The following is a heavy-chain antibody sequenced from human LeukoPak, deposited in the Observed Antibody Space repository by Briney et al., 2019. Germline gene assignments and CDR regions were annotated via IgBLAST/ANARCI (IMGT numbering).Heavy chain of an antibody. D-gene: IGHD6-13*01. CDR2: ISGSGGST. V-gene: IGHV3-23*01. J-gene: IGHJ3*02. CDR1: GFTFSSYG. Sequence: PGGSLRLSCAASGFTFSSYGMNWVRQAPGKGLEWVSAISGSGGSTYYADSVKGRFTISRDNAKNSLYLQMNSLRAEDTAVYYCAGSWSPYDAFDIWGQGTMVTVSS. CDR3: AGSWSPYDAFDI.